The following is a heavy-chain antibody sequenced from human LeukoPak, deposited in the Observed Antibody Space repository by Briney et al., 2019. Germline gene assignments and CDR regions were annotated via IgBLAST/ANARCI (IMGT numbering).Heavy chain of an antibody. Sequence: KFGESLKISCKGSGYSFATHWIGWVRQMPGKGLEWMGIIYPGDSDTRYRPSFQGQVTISADKSISAAYLQWSSLRASDTAMYYCARRRGIVGATQDAFDIWGQGTMVTVSS. CDR3: ARRRGIVGATQDAFDI. CDR2: IYPGDSDT. V-gene: IGHV5-51*01. CDR1: GYSFATHW. D-gene: IGHD1-26*01. J-gene: IGHJ3*02.